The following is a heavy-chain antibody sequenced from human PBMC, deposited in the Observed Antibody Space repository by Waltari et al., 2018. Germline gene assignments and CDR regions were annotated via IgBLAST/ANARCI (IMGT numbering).Heavy chain of an antibody. J-gene: IGHJ5*01. D-gene: IGHD2-2*01. Sequence: QVHLQESGPGLVKPSETLSLTCTVSNGSLNNHYWSWIRQPPGKRMEWIGWINQITGDTNYNPSLESRVIISSDMSKNQFSRKLTSVTAADTAIYDCAREGSLYSSTGGWIGPWGQGMLVTVSS. CDR3: AREGSLYSSTGGWIGP. CDR2: INQITGDT. CDR1: NGSLNNHY. V-gene: IGHV4-59*11.